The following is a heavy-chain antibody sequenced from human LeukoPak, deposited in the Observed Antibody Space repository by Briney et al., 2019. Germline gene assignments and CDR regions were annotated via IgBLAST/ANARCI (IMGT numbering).Heavy chain of an antibody. J-gene: IGHJ4*02. Sequence: SETLSLTCTVSGYSISSGYYWGSIRPPPGKGLEWIGSIYHSGSAYYNPSLKSRVTISVDTSKNQFSLKLSSVTAADTAVYYCARERLEQWAGEVFDYWGQGTLVTVSS. CDR1: GYSISSGYY. D-gene: IGHD6-19*01. CDR3: ARERLEQWAGEVFDY. CDR2: IYHSGSA. V-gene: IGHV4-38-2*02.